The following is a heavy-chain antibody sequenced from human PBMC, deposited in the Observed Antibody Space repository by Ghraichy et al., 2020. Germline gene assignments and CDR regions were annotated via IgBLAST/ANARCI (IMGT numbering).Heavy chain of an antibody. J-gene: IGHJ3*02. D-gene: IGHD1-26*01. Sequence: SETLSLTCTVSGGSISSYYWSWIRQPPGKGLEWIGYIYYSGSTSYNPSLKSRVTISVDTSKNQFSLKLNSVTAADTAVYYCARLIVGASNDAFDIWGQGTMVTVSS. CDR3: ARLIVGASNDAFDI. V-gene: IGHV4-59*08. CDR1: GGSISSYY. CDR2: IYYSGST.